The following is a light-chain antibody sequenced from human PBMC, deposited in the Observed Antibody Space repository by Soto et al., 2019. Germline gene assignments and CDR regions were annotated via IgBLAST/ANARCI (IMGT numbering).Light chain of an antibody. V-gene: IGLV2-8*01. CDR2: EVS. CDR1: SSDDGGYNF. Sequence: QSVLTQPPSASGSPGQSVTISCTGTSSDDGGYNFVSWYQQHPGKSPKLMIYEVSKRPSGVPDRFSGSKSGNTASLTVSGLQAEDEADYYCSSRATNAGGDNWVFGGGSKLTVL. CDR3: SSRATNAGGDNWV. J-gene: IGLJ3*02.